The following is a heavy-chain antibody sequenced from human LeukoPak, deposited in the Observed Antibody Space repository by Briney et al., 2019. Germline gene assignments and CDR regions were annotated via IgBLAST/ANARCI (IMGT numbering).Heavy chain of an antibody. Sequence: GASLKISCKGSGYSFTSYWIGWVRQMPGKGLEWMGIIYPGDSDTRYSPSFQGQVTISADKSISTAYLQWSSLKASDTAMYYCAIWFGEPNDAFDIWGQGTMVTVSS. D-gene: IGHD3-10*01. CDR1: GYSFTSYW. V-gene: IGHV5-51*01. CDR3: AIWFGEPNDAFDI. J-gene: IGHJ3*02. CDR2: IYPGDSDT.